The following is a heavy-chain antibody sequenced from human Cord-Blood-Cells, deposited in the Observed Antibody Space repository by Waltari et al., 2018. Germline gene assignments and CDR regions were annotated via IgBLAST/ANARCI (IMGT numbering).Heavy chain of an antibody. V-gene: IGHV3-30-3*01. D-gene: IGHD4-17*01. CDR1: GFTFSSYA. J-gene: IGHJ4*02. Sequence: QVQLVESGGGVVQPGRSLRLSCAASGFTFSSYAMPWVRQAPGKGLEWVAVISYDGSNKYYADSVKGRFTISRDNSKNTLYLQMNSLRAEDTAVYYCARVPMTTVTLDYWGQGTLVTVSS. CDR3: ARVPMTTVTLDY. CDR2: ISYDGSNK.